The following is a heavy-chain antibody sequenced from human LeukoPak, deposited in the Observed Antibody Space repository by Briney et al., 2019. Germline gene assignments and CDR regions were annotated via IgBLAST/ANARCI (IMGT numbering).Heavy chain of an antibody. CDR3: ARDVGGYNYGYSLDY. V-gene: IGHV4-4*07. J-gene: IGHJ4*02. CDR2: IYTSGST. CDR1: GGSVSSYY. D-gene: IGHD5-18*01. Sequence: SEALSLTCTVSGGSVSSYYWNWIRQPAGKGLEWIGRIYTSGSTSYNSSLKSRVTMSVDTSKNQFSLKLNSVTAADTAVYYCARDVGGYNYGYSLDYWGQGTLVSVSS.